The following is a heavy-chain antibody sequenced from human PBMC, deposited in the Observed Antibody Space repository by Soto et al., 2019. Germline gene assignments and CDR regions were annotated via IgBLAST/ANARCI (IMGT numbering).Heavy chain of an antibody. D-gene: IGHD3-3*01. CDR2: ISAYNGNT. V-gene: IGHV1-18*01. Sequence: ASMKVSCKASGYTFTSYGISWVRQAPGQGLEWMGWISAYNGNTNYAQKLQGRVTMTTDTSTSTAYMELRSLRSDDTAVYYCARDRLGANYDFWSGYYTRYYYYGMDVWGQGTTVTVSS. CDR1: GYTFTSYG. J-gene: IGHJ6*02. CDR3: ARDRLGANYDFWSGYYTRYYYYGMDV.